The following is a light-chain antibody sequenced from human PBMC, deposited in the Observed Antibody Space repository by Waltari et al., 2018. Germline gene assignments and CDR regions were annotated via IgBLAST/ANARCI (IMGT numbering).Light chain of an antibody. J-gene: IGLJ2*01. CDR1: TSNIGAGHD. V-gene: IGLV1-40*01. CDR3: QSFDNMLSGGVV. Sequence: QSVLTQPPSVSGTPGQRVTISCSGSTSNIGAGHDVHWYQHLPGTAPKLLIYGNTTRPPGVPDRFSGSKSGTSASLAITGLQADDEADYFCQSFDNMLSGGVVFGGGTKLAVL. CDR2: GNT.